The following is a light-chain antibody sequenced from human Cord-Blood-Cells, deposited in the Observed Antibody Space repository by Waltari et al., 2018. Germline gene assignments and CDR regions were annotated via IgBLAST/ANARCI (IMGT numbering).Light chain of an antibody. CDR3: CSYAGSYTYV. V-gene: IGLV2-11*01. CDR1: SSDVGGYNY. J-gene: IGLJ1*01. Sequence: QSALTQPRSVSGSPGQSVTISCTGTSSDVGGYNYVSWYQKHPGKAPKLMIYDVSKRPSGVPDRFSDSKSGNTASLTISGLQAEDEADYDCCSYAGSYTYVFGTGTKVTVL. CDR2: DVS.